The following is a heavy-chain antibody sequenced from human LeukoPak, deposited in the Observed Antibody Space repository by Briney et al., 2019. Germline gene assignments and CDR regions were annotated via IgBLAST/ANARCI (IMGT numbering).Heavy chain of an antibody. CDR3: ARDLCGGDCHPTFDY. CDR1: GFTFSSYS. D-gene: IGHD2-21*02. Sequence: PGGSLRLSCAASGFTFSSYSMNWVRQAPGKGLEWVSSISSSSSCIYYADSVKGRFTISRDNAKNSLYLQMNSLRAEDTAVYYCARDLCGGDCHPTFDYWGQGTLVIVSS. V-gene: IGHV3-21*01. CDR2: ISSSSSCI. J-gene: IGHJ4*02.